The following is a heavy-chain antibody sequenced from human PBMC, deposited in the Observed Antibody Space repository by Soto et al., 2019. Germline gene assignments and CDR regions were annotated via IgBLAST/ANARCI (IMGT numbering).Heavy chain of an antibody. D-gene: IGHD3-22*01. CDR3: ARGNEVVVITTTLDY. CDR1: GGSFSGYY. Sequence: QVQLQQWGAGLLKPSETLSLTCAVYGGSFSGYYWSWIRQPPGKGLAWIGEINHSGSTNYNPSLKSRVTRSVDTSKNQSARKLSSVTAADTAVDYCARGNEVVVITTTLDYWGQGTLVTVSA. CDR2: INHSGST. V-gene: IGHV4-34*01. J-gene: IGHJ4*02.